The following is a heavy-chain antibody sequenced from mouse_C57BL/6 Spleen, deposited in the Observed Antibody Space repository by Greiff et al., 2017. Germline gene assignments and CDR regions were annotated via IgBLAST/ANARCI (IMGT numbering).Heavy chain of an antibody. V-gene: IGHV1-53*01. D-gene: IGHD1-1*01. CDR1: GYTFTSYW. Sequence: QVHVKQPGTELVKPGASVKLSCKASGYTFTSYWMHWVKQRPGQGLEWIGNINPSNGGTNYNEKFKSKATLTVDKSSSTAYMQLSSLTSEDSAVYYCARTTTVVADCDYWGQGTTLTVSS. CDR2: INPSNGGT. J-gene: IGHJ2*01. CDR3: ARTTTVVADCDY.